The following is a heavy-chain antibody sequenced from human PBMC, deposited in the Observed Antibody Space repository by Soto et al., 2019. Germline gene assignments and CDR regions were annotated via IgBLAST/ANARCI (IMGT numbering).Heavy chain of an antibody. V-gene: IGHV1-18*04. CDR3: ARDGIPWHYPVSKSYTWFDP. D-gene: IGHD1-7*01. CDR1: GYTFTSYG. CDR2: ISAYNGNT. J-gene: IGHJ5*02. Sequence: QVQLVQSGAEVKKPGASVKVSCKASGYTFTSYGISWVRQAPGQGLEWMGWISAYNGNTNYAQKLQGRVTMTTDTYTSTAYMELGSMRSDDTDVYYCARDGIPWHYPVSKSYTWFDPWGQGALVTVSS.